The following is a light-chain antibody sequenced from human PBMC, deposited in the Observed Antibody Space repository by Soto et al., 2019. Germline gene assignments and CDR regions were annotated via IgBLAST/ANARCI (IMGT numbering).Light chain of an antibody. CDR2: DAS. Sequence: EIVLTQSPATLSLSPGDRATLSCRASQSVSSYLAWYQQKPGQAPRLLIYDASNRATGIPARFSGSGSGTDFTLTITSLGPEDFAVYYCQQRSNWPSTFGGGTTVEIK. CDR3: QQRSNWPST. J-gene: IGKJ4*01. V-gene: IGKV3-11*01. CDR1: QSVSSY.